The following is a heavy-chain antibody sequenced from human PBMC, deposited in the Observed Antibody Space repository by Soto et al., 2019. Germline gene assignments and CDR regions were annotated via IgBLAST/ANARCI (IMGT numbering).Heavy chain of an antibody. D-gene: IGHD6-6*01. CDR2: IFWDDDK. Sequence: QITLKVSGPTLVKPTQTLTLTCTFSGFSLSTSGVGVGWIRQPPGKALEWLALIFWDDDKRYNPSLKSRLTITKHSSNNQVVLTMTNMDPVDTATYYCAHISSSHTTFDYWGQGTLVTVSS. CDR3: AHISSSHTTFDY. V-gene: IGHV2-5*02. J-gene: IGHJ4*02. CDR1: GFSLSTSGVG.